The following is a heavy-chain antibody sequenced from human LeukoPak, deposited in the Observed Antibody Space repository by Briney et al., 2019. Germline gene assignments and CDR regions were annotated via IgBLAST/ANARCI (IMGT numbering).Heavy chain of an antibody. CDR1: GFTFNRFC. D-gene: IGHD2-21*01. J-gene: IGHJ4*02. CDR3: AKDLWASETVIGTSRLADS. Sequence: GGSLRLSCGASGFTFNRFCMSWVRQAAGKGLEWVAAIGGRGDNTWYADSVKGRFTISRDNSKNTLYLQMNSLRAEDTAMYYCAKDLWASETVIGTSRLADSRGKGTRVTVSS. V-gene: IGHV3-23*01. CDR2: IGGRGDNT.